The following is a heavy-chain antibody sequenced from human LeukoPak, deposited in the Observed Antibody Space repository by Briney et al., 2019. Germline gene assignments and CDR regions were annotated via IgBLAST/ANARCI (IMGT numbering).Heavy chain of an antibody. CDR3: ARDGNPDYGDYP. D-gene: IGHD4-17*01. CDR1: GGTFSSYA. Sequence: GASVKVSCKASGGTFSSYAISWVRQAPGQGLECLGRIIPILGIANYAQKFQGRVTITADKSTSTAYMELSSLRSEDTAVYYCARDGNPDYGDYPWGQGTLVTVSS. V-gene: IGHV1-69*04. CDR2: IIPILGIA. J-gene: IGHJ4*02.